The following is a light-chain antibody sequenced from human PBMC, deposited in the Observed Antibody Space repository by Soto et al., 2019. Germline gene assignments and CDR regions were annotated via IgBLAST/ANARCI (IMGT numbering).Light chain of an antibody. Sequence: QSVLTQPPSVSGSPGQSVTISCTGTSGDVGSYDRVSWYQQSPGSAPKVMIYEVRNRPSGVPDRFSGSKSGNTASLTISGLQAEDEADYYCSSYTSSTTFVFGTGTKVTVL. CDR2: EVR. V-gene: IGLV2-18*02. CDR3: SSYTSSTTFV. CDR1: SGDVGSYDR. J-gene: IGLJ1*01.